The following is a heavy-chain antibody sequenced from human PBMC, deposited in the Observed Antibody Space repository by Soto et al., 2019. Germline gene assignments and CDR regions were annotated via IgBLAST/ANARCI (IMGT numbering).Heavy chain of an antibody. V-gene: IGHV3-64*01. CDR1: GFTFNSFT. J-gene: IGHJ3*02. CDR2: ISSNGGST. D-gene: IGHD1-20*01. Sequence: VQLLESGGGLVQVGGSLRLSCAASGFTFNSFTMYWVRQAPGKGLEYVSGISSNGGSTYYANSVQGRFTISRDNSKNTLYLQMGSLRGEDMAVYYCATDTSISGPRGAFDIWGQGTTVTVSS. CDR3: ATDTSISGPRGAFDI.